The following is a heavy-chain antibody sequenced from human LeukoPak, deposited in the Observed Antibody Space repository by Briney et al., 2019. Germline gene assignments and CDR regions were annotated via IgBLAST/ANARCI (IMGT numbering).Heavy chain of an antibody. V-gene: IGHV4-39*01. CDR2: IYYSGTT. D-gene: IGHD3-22*01. J-gene: IGHJ3*02. CDR3: ARLQGYYDSSGYPFAFDI. Sequence: SETPSLTCTVSGGSISSSTYYWGWIRQPPGKGLEWIGNIYYSGTTYYNPSLKSRVTISVDTSKNQFSLKLNSVTAADTAVYYCARLQGYYDSSGYPFAFDIWGQGTMVTVSS. CDR1: GGSISSSTYY.